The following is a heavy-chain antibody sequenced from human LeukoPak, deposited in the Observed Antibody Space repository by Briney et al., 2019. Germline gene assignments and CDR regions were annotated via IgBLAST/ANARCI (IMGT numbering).Heavy chain of an antibody. D-gene: IGHD5-18*01. CDR1: GFTFSSCW. J-gene: IGHJ4*02. Sequence: PGGSLRLSCAASGFTFSSCWMSWVRQAPGKGLEWVANIKKDGSEKYYVDSVKGRFTISRDNAKTSLCLQMNSLRAEDTAVYYCARDLSGVTGYTYGRGIDYWGQGTLVTVSS. V-gene: IGHV3-7*01. CDR3: ARDLSGVTGYTYGRGIDY. CDR2: IKKDGSEK.